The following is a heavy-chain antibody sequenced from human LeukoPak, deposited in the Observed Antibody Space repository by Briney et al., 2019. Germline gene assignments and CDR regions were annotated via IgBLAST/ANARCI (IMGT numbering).Heavy chain of an antibody. V-gene: IGHV3-21*01. Sequence: GGSLRLSCAASGFTFSTYTMNWVRQAPGKGLEWVSSISSVSSYIYYVDSVKGRFTISRDNAKSSLYLQMNSLRAEDTAVYYCATSYSSGWSQSFDYWGQGTLVTVSS. CDR2: ISSVSSYI. D-gene: IGHD6-19*01. CDR1: GFTFSTYT. CDR3: ATSYSSGWSQSFDY. J-gene: IGHJ4*02.